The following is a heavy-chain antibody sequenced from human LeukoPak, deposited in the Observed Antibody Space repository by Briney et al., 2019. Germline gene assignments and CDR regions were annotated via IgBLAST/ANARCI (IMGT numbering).Heavy chain of an antibody. CDR1: GFPFSSYG. CDR2: IWYDGSNK. Sequence: GGSLRLSCAASGFPFSSYGMHWVRRAPGKGLEGVAFIWYDGSNKYYADSVKGRFTISRDNSKNTLYLQMNSLRAEGTAVYYCAKDRTSGPSYWYYMDVWGKGTPVTVSS. J-gene: IGHJ6*03. D-gene: IGHD2-8*02. CDR3: AKDRTSGPSYWYYMDV. V-gene: IGHV3-30*02.